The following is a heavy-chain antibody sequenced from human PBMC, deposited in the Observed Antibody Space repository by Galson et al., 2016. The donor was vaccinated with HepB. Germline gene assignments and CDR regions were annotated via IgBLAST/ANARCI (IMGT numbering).Heavy chain of an antibody. D-gene: IGHD5-24*01. CDR3: ARGQTVWRRSDSTINRRGYYFDN. J-gene: IGHJ4*02. CDR2: INHDGST. V-gene: IGHV4-39*07. CDR1: GGSISSSSYY. Sequence: ETLSLTCTVSGGSISSSSYYWGWIRQPPGKGLEWNGEINHDGSTNYNPSLKSRVTVSVDPSKNQFSLMLSSVTAADTAVYYCARGQTVWRRSDSTINRRGYYFDNWGQGTLVTVSS.